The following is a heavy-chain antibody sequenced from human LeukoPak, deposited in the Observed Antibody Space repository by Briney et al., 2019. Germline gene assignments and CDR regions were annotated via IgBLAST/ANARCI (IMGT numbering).Heavy chain of an antibody. CDR1: GFIFNNYA. J-gene: IGHJ4*02. Sequence: PGGSLRLSCAGSGFIFNNYAMHWVRQPPGKGLEWVSGISWNSGSIDYADSVKGRFTISRDNAKNSLYLQMSSLRAEDTAVYYCATDRGWRTSGYYLYYFEYWGQGTLVTFSS. D-gene: IGHD3-3*01. CDR3: ATDRGWRTSGYYLYYFEY. V-gene: IGHV3-9*01. CDR2: ISWNSGSI.